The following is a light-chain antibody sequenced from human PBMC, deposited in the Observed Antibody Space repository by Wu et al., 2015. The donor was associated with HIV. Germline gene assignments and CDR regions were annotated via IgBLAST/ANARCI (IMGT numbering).Light chain of an antibody. V-gene: IGKV1-6*01. Sequence: AIQMTQSPSSLSASVGDRVTITCRASQGITNDLGWYQQKPGKAPNLLIYAASNLQSGVPSRFSGSGSGTDFTLTISSLQPEDVATYYCQKYNTAPWTFGQGTKVEMK. CDR2: AAS. CDR3: QKYNTAPWT. J-gene: IGKJ1*01. CDR1: QGITND.